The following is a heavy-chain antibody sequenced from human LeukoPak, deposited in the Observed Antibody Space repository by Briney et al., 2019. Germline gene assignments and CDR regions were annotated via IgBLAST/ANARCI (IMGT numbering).Heavy chain of an antibody. CDR3: ARGGIAATYYFDY. J-gene: IGHJ4*02. CDR1: GFSFSSYA. V-gene: IGHV3-23*01. D-gene: IGHD6-13*01. Sequence: GGSLRLSCTASGFSFSSYAMSWVRQAPGKGLEWVSGIRGSGDSTYYADSVKGRFTISRDNSKNTLYLQMNSLRAGDTAVYYCARGGIAATYYFDYWGQGTLVTVSS. CDR2: IRGSGDST.